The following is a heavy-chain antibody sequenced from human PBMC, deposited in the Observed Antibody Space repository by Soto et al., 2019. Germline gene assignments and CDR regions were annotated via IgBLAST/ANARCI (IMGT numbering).Heavy chain of an antibody. CDR3: ARLVYDTRLNYMYFDF. J-gene: IGHJ4*02. CDR1: GGSSSSGNW. D-gene: IGHD3-10*01. Sequence: PKGTLYGTCAVSGGSSSSGNWSTWVRQSPQRGLEYIGEIFHDGTANYYPSFERRVAISVDTSKNQFSLKLASVTAADTAIYFFARLVYDTRLNYMYFDFWGQGTLVTVSS. CDR2: IFHDGTA. V-gene: IGHV4-4*01.